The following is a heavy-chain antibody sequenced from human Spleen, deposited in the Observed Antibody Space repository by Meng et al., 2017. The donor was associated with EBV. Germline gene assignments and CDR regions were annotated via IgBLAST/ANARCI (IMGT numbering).Heavy chain of an antibody. CDR2: LNENGAIT. CDR1: GFTFSRYW. CDR3: SRDLAGSDDY. D-gene: IGHD1-14*01. Sequence: EVQLAESGGALVQPGXXXXLSCAASGFTFSRYWMHWVRQVPGKGLVWVSRLNENGAITTYADSVKGRFTISRDNARNTLYLQMNSLRAEDTAVYYCSRDLAGSDDYWGQGTLVTVSS. J-gene: IGHJ4*02. V-gene: IGHV3-74*01.